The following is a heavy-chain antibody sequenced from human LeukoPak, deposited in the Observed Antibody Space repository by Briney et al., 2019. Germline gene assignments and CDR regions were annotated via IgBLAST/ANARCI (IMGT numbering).Heavy chain of an antibody. CDR3: VRDVDY. CDR2: IKQDGSSI. Sequence: GGSLRLSCAASGFTFSNHWMSWARQAPGKGLQWVANIKQDGSSIYYVDSVRGRFTISRDNARNSLYLQMNSLRAEDTAVYYCVRDVDYWGQGTLVTVSS. V-gene: IGHV3-7*01. CDR1: GFTFSNHW. J-gene: IGHJ4*02.